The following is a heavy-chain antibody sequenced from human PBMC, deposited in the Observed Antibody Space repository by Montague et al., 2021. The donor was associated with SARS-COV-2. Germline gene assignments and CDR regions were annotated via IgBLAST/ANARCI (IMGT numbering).Heavy chain of an antibody. V-gene: IGHV6-1*01. CDR3: ARERWAVGVSFDY. D-gene: IGHD1-26*01. J-gene: IGHJ4*02. CDR1: GDSASSNSAT. CDR2: TYYRSRWSN. Sequence: SAISGDSASSNSATWHWIRQSPSRGLEWLGRTYYRSRWSNDYAVSVRSRIIINPDTSTNQFSLQLSSVTPEDTAVYFCARERWAVGVSFDYWGQGTLVTVSS.